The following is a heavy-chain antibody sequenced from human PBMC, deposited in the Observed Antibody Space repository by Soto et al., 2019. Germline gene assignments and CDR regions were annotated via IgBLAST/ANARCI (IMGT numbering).Heavy chain of an antibody. J-gene: IGHJ4*02. D-gene: IGHD4-17*01. CDR2: ISGSGGST. Sequence: WWSLRLACAASGFTVNSYAMSWVRQAPGKGLEWVSAISGSGGSTYYADSVKGRFTISRDNSKNTLYLQMNSLRAEDRAVYYCAKDLFICGTVTTSSAYFFDYWGQGTLVTVSS. CDR3: AKDLFICGTVTTSSAYFFDY. CDR1: GFTVNSYA. V-gene: IGHV3-23*01.